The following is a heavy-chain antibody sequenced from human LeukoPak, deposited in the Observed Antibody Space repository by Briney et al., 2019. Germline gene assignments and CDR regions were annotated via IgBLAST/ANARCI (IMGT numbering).Heavy chain of an antibody. D-gene: IGHD6-13*01. V-gene: IGHV4-34*01. CDR3: ARAAVIAAAAPFDY. J-gene: IGHJ4*02. CDR2: INHSGST. Sequence: PSETLSLTCAVYGGSFSGYYWSWIRQPPGKGLEWIGEINHSGSTNYNPSLKNRVTISVDTSKNQFSLKLSSVTAADTAVYYCARAAVIAAAAPFDYWGQGTLVTVSS. CDR1: GGSFSGYY.